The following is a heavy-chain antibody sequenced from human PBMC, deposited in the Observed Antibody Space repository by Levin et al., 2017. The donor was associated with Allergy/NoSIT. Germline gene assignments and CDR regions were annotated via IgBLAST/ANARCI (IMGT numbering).Heavy chain of an antibody. J-gene: IGHJ6*02. CDR2: IYSGGST. D-gene: IGHD2-2*01. V-gene: IGHV3-53*01. CDR3: ARDSQVVVPAASDYYGMDV. CDR1: GFTVSSNY. Sequence: GGSLRLSCAASGFTVSSNYMSWVRQAPGKGLEWVSVIYSGGSTYYADSVKGRFTISRDNSKNTLYLQMNSLRAEDTAVYYCARDSQVVVPAASDYYGMDVWGQGTTVTVSS.